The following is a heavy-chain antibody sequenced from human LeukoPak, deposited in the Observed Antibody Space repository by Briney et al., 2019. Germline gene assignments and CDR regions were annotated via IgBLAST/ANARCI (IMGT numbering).Heavy chain of an antibody. D-gene: IGHD5-18*01. CDR2: ISYDGSNK. CDR1: GFTFSSYA. J-gene: IGHJ4*02. CDR3: ASRKDTPHLPDY. V-gene: IGHV3-30-3*01. Sequence: GRSLRLSCAASGFTFSSYAMHWVRQAPGKGLEWVAVISYDGSNKYYADSVKGRFTISRDNSKNTRYLQMNSLRAEDTAVYYCASRKDTPHLPDYWGQGTLVTVSS.